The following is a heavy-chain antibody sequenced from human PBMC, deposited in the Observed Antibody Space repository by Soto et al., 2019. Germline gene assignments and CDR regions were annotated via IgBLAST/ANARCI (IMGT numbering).Heavy chain of an antibody. Sequence: TLSLTCAVYGGSFSGYYWNWIRQPPGKGLEWIGEIDHSGYTNYNPSLKSRVTISVDTSKNQFSLRLTSVTAADTAVYYCARVRDWFDPWGQGTLVTVSS. J-gene: IGHJ5*02. CDR1: GGSFSGYY. V-gene: IGHV4-34*01. CDR3: ARVRDWFDP. CDR2: IDHSGYT.